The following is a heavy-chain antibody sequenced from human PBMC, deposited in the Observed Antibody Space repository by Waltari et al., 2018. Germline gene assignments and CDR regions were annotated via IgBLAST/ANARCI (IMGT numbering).Heavy chain of an antibody. J-gene: IGHJ3*02. CDR3: AKDRSGSYNDAFDI. CDR2: IWYDGSNK. D-gene: IGHD1-26*01. Sequence: QVQLVESGGGVVQPGRSLSLSCAASGFTFSSYGMTWVSTAPGKGLGWVAVIWYDGSNKYYADSVKGRFTISRDNSKNTLYLQMNSLRAEDTAVYYCAKDRSGSYNDAFDIWGQGTMVTVSS. CDR1: GFTFSSYG. V-gene: IGHV3-33*06.